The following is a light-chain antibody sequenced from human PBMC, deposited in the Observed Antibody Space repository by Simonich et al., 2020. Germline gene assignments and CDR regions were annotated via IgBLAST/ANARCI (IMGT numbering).Light chain of an antibody. J-gene: IGKJ4*01. CDR2: LSS. CDR3: QQYYSTPLT. Sequence: DIVMNQSQDSLAVSLGEMATINYKSSQSVLYRSNNKNYLDWYQQKPGQHPKLLIYLSSTRESGFPDRFSGSGSGTDFTITISSLQAEDVAVYYCQQYYSTPLTFGGGTKVEIK. CDR1: QSVLYRSNNKNY. V-gene: IGKV4-1*01.